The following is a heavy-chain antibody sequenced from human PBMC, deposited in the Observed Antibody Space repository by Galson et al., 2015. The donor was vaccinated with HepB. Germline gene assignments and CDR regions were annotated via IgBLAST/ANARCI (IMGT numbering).Heavy chain of an antibody. D-gene: IGHD3-16*01. Sequence: SVKVSCKVSGYTFTDYYIHWVQQAPGQGLQWMGRINPSTGGTNFAQNFQGRVTMTRDTSIRTVYMELSGLTLDDTAVYYCARGGLFGVLTPNYLDNWGQGTLVAVSS. CDR3: ARGGLFGVLTPNYLDN. V-gene: IGHV1-2*06. CDR1: GYTFTDYY. CDR2: INPSTGGT. J-gene: IGHJ4*02.